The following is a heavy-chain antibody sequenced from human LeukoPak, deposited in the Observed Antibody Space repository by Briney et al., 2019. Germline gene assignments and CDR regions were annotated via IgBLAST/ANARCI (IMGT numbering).Heavy chain of an antibody. J-gene: IGHJ5*02. CDR2: ISYDGSNK. V-gene: IGHV3-30*04. CDR1: GFTFSSYA. CDR3: ARAAGIAVAGTFGP. D-gene: IGHD6-19*01. Sequence: GGSLRLSCAASGFTFSSYAMHWVRQAPGKGLEWVAVISYDGSNKYYADSVKGRFTISRDNSKNTLYLQMNSLRAEDTAVYYCARAAGIAVAGTFGPWGQGTLVTVSS.